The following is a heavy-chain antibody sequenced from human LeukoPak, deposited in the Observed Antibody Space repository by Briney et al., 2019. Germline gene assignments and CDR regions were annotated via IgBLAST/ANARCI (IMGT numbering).Heavy chain of an antibody. D-gene: IGHD1-26*01. J-gene: IGHJ3*02. CDR1: GGTFSSYA. CDR3: ARGGHRGSYLDAFDI. V-gene: IGHV1-69*13. CDR2: IIPIFGTA. Sequence: ASVKVSCKASGGTFSSYAISWVRQAPGQGLEWMGGIIPIFGTANYAQKFQGRVTITADESTSTAYMELSSLRSEDTAVYYCARGGHRGSYLDAFDIWGQGTKVTVSS.